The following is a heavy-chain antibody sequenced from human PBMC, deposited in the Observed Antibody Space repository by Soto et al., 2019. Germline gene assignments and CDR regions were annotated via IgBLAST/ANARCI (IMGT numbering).Heavy chain of an antibody. D-gene: IGHD2-15*01. J-gene: IGHJ5*02. CDR1: GGTFSSYA. CDR2: IIPIFGTA. CDR3: ARDGHCSGGSCYFGWFDP. Sequence: QVQLVQSGAEVKKPGSSVKVSCKASGGTFSSYAISWVRQAPGQGLEWMGGIIPIFGTANYAQKFQGRVTITADESTSTAYMELSSLRSEDTAVYYCARDGHCSGGSCYFGWFDPWGQGTLVTVSS. V-gene: IGHV1-69*01.